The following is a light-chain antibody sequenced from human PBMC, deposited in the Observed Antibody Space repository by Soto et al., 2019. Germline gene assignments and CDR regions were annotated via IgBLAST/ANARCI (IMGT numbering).Light chain of an antibody. Sequence: DIQMIQSPSSLSASVGNRVSITCRASQGIDSSFAWYQQKPGKGPKLLIYAASTLQSGVPSRFSGSGSGTDFTLTISSVQPEDCATYYCQQSHSSPRTFGQGTKVDIK. CDR3: QQSHSSPRT. CDR2: AAS. J-gene: IGKJ1*01. V-gene: IGKV1-39*01. CDR1: QGIDSS.